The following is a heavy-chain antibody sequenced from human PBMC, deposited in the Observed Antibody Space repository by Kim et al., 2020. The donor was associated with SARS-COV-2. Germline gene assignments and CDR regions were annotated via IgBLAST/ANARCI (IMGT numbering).Heavy chain of an antibody. CDR3: AKDRESGIVGADLDY. J-gene: IGHJ4*02. CDR1: GFTFSSYA. V-gene: IGHV3-33*06. CDR2: IWYDGSNK. Sequence: GGSLRLSCAASGFTFSSYAMHWVRQAPGKGLEWVAVIWYDGSNKYYADSVKGRFTISRDNSKNTLYLQMNSLRAEDTAVYYCAKDRESGIVGADLDYWGQGTLVTVSS. D-gene: IGHD1-26*01.